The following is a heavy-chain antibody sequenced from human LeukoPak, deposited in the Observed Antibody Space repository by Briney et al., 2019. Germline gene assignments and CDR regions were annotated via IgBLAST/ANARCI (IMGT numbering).Heavy chain of an antibody. V-gene: IGHV3-30*02. CDR2: IRYDGSNK. D-gene: IGHD1-26*01. J-gene: IGHJ4*02. CDR1: RFTFSSYG. CDR3: ARRGRGGSYLKPHFDY. Sequence: GGSLRLSCAASRFTFSSYGMHWVRQAPGKGLEWVAFIRYDGSNKYYADSVKGRFTISRDNSKNTLYLQMNSLRSEDTAVYYCARRGRGGSYLKPHFDYWGQGTLVTVSS.